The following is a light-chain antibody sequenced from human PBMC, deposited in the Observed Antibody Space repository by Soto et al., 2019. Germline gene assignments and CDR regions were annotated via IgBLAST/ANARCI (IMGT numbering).Light chain of an antibody. J-gene: IGLJ3*02. CDR3: QSHDSDSWV. V-gene: IGLV1-40*01. CDR1: SSNIGAGFA. CDR2: DDD. Sequence: QSVLTQPPSVSGAPGQSVTISCTGSSSNIGAGFAVHWYQHLPLTAPKLLIYDDDNRPSGVPARFSASKSGTSASLVITGLQAEDEGDYYCQSHDSDSWVFGGGTKLTVL.